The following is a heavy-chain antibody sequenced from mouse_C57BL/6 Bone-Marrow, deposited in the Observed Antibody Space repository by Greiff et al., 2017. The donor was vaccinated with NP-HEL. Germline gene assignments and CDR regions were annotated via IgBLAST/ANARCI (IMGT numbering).Heavy chain of an antibody. CDR1: GYTFTSYW. V-gene: IGHV1-52*01. CDR3: ARSLYGPQDY. Sequence: VKLQQPGAELVRPGSSVKLSCKASGYTFTSYWMHWVKQRPIQGLEWIGNIDPSDCETHYNQKFKDKATLTVDKSSSTAYMQLSSLTSEDSAVYYCARSLYGPQDYWGQGTTLTVSS. D-gene: IGHD1-1*02. J-gene: IGHJ2*01. CDR2: IDPSDCET.